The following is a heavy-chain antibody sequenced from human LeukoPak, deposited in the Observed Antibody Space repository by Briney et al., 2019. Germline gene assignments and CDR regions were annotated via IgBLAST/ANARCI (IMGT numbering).Heavy chain of an antibody. V-gene: IGHV3-23*01. D-gene: IGHD3-22*01. CDR3: AKDLKPYYYDSSGLVDY. Sequence: GGSPRLSCAASGFTFSSYAMSWVRQAPGKGLEWVSAISGSGGSTYYADSVKGRFTISRDNSKNTLYLQMNSLRAEDTAVYYCAKDLKPYYYDSSGLVDYWGQGTLVTVSS. CDR1: GFTFSSYA. CDR2: ISGSGGST. J-gene: IGHJ4*02.